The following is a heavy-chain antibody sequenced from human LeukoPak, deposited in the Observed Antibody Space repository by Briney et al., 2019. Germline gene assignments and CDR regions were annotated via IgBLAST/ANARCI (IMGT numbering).Heavy chain of an antibody. CDR1: GFSLSTSGVG. Sequence: SGPTLVKPTQTLTLTCTFSGFSLSTSGVGVGRIRQPPGKALEWLALIYWDDDKRYSPSLKSRLTITKNTSKNQVVLTMTNMDPVDTATYYCAHSLTTVTYFDYWGQGTLVTVSS. D-gene: IGHD4-17*01. CDR3: AHSLTTVTYFDY. CDR2: IYWDDDK. J-gene: IGHJ4*02. V-gene: IGHV2-5*02.